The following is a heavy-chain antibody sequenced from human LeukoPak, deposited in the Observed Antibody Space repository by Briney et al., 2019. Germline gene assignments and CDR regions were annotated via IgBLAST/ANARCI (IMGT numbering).Heavy chain of an antibody. CDR1: GFTFSSFT. J-gene: IGHJ3*02. CDR3: AKGGPHYDFWSGPRTDAFDI. CDR2: ISFGNNYI. D-gene: IGHD3-3*01. V-gene: IGHV3-21*04. Sequence: GGSLRLSCAASGFTFSSFTMNWVRQAPGKGLEWVSSISFGNNYINYADSVKGRFTISRDNSKNTLYLQMNSLRAEDTAVYYCAKGGPHYDFWSGPRTDAFDIWGQGTMVTVSS.